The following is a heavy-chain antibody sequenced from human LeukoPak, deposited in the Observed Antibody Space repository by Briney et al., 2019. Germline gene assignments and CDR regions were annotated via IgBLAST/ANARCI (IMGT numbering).Heavy chain of an antibody. Sequence: SETLSLTCTVSGGSISSYYWSWIRQPPGKGLEWIGYIYYSGSTNYNPSLKSRVTISVDTPKNQFSLKLSSVTAADTAVYYCARDRHYYDSSGYDWNWFDPWGQGTLVTVSS. CDR1: GGSISSYY. D-gene: IGHD3-22*01. V-gene: IGHV4-59*01. CDR3: ARDRHYYDSSGYDWNWFDP. J-gene: IGHJ5*02. CDR2: IYYSGST.